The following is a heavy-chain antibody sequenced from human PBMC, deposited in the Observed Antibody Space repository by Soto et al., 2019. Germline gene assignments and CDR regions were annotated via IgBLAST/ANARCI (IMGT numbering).Heavy chain of an antibody. D-gene: IGHD4-17*01. V-gene: IGHV3-30-3*01. Sequence: GGSLRLSCAASGFTFSSYAMHWVRQAPVKGLEWVAVIISDGSNKYYADSVKGRFTISRDNSKNTLYLQMNSLRAEDTAVYYCARGEVTTVTKAFDYWGQGTLVTVSS. CDR2: IISDGSNK. CDR1: GFTFSSYA. J-gene: IGHJ4*02. CDR3: ARGEVTTVTKAFDY.